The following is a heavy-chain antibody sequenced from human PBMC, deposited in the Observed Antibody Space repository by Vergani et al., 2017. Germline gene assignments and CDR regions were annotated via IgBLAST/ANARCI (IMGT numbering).Heavy chain of an antibody. D-gene: IGHD6-6*01. CDR2: INPNSGGT. CDR1: GYTFTGYY. CDR3: ARDSSPEFYSSSPTCDY. J-gene: IGHJ4*02. Sequence: QVQLVQSGAEVKKPGASVKVSCKASGYTFTGYYMHWVRQAPGQGLEWMGRINPNSGGTNYAQKFQGRVTMTRDTSISTAYMELSRLRSDDTAVYYCARDSSPEFYSSSPTCDYWGQGTLVTVSS. V-gene: IGHV1-2*06.